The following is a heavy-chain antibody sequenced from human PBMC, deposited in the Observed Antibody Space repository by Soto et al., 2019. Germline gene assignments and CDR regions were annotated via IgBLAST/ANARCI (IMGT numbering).Heavy chain of an antibody. CDR1: GGSFSGYY. Sequence: KSSETLSLTCAVYGGSFSGYYWSWIRQPPGKGLEWIGEINHSGSTNYNPSLKSRVTISVDTSKNQFSLKLSSVTAADTAVYYCARGRGRAARTPDHFDYWGQGTLVTVSS. D-gene: IGHD6-6*01. J-gene: IGHJ4*02. CDR2: INHSGST. V-gene: IGHV4-34*01. CDR3: ARGRGRAARTPDHFDY.